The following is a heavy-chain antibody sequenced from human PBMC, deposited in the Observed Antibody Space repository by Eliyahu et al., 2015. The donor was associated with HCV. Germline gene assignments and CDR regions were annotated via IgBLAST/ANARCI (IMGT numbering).Heavy chain of an antibody. V-gene: IGHV1-8*01. Sequence: QVQLVQSGAEVKKPGASVKVSCKASGXTFXXYDINWVXQATGXGFEWMGWVNPNSGNTSYARKFQGRVTMTRNTSISTAYMELSSLRSEDTAVYYCARGVGSKDYWGQGTLVTVSS. CDR3: ARGVGSKDY. D-gene: IGHD1-26*01. CDR1: GXTFXXYD. CDR2: VNPNSGNT. J-gene: IGHJ4*02.